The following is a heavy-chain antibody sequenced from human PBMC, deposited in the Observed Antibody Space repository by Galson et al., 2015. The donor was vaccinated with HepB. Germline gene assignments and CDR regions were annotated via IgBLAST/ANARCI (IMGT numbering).Heavy chain of an antibody. D-gene: IGHD4-23*01. CDR3: ARGDYGGPLDY. J-gene: IGHJ4*02. CDR1: GFTFGDYA. Sequence: SLRLSCAASGFTFGDYALTWVRQAPGKGLEWVCFIRGRAYGETTQYAASVKGRFTISRDDSKSIAYLQMNSLKTEDTAVYYCARGDYGGPLDYWGQGTLITVSS. V-gene: IGHV3-49*04. CDR2: IRGRAYGETT.